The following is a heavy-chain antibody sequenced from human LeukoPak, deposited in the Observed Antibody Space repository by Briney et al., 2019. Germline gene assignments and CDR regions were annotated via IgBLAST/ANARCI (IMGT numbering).Heavy chain of an antibody. D-gene: IGHD3-22*01. Sequence: SETLSLICTVSGGSISSYYWGWIRQPPGKGLEWIGSIYYSGSTYYNPSLKSRVTISVDTSKNQFSLKLSSVTAADTAVYYCARLQAEYYYDSSGYFYWGQGTLVTVSS. CDR1: GGSISSYY. CDR3: ARLQAEYYYDSSGYFY. CDR2: IYYSGST. J-gene: IGHJ4*02. V-gene: IGHV4-39*01.